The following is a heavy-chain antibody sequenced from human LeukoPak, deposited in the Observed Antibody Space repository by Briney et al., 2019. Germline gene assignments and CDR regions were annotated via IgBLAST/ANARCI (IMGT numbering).Heavy chain of an antibody. V-gene: IGHV1-2*02. CDR3: ARVGTDYYGSGSWNGFDY. J-gene: IGHJ4*02. CDR2: INPNSGGT. D-gene: IGHD3-10*01. CDR1: GYTFTGYY. Sequence: GASVTVSCKASGYTFTGYYMHWVRQAPGQGLEWMGWINPNSGGTNYAQKFQGRVTMTRDTSISTAYMELSRLRSDDTAVYYCARVGTDYYGSGSWNGFDYWGQGTLVTVSS.